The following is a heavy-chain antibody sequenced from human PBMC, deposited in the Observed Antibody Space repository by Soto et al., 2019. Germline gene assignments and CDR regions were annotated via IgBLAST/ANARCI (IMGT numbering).Heavy chain of an antibody. CDR1: GGSFSGYY. D-gene: IGHD3-3*01. J-gene: IGHJ4*02. V-gene: IGHV4-34*01. CDR2: INHSGST. Sequence: PSETLSLTCAVYGGSFSGYYWSWIRQPPGKGLEWIGEINHSGSTNYNPSLKSRVTISVDTSKNQFSLKLSSVTAADTAVYYCARGADYYFDYWGQGTLVTVSS. CDR3: ARGADYYFDY.